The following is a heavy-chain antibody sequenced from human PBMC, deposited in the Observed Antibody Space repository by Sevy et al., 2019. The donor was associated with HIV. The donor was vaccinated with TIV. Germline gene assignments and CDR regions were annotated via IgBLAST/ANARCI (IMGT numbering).Heavy chain of an antibody. V-gene: IGHV3-21*01. CDR3: ARDSREGGYYFDY. D-gene: IGHD3-16*01. Sequence: GGSLRLSCAASGFTFSSYSMNWVRRAPGKGLEWVSSISSSSSYIYYADSVKGRFTISRDNAKNSLYLQMNSLRAEDTAVYYSARDSREGGYYFDYWGQGTLVTVSS. J-gene: IGHJ4*02. CDR2: ISSSSSYI. CDR1: GFTFSSYS.